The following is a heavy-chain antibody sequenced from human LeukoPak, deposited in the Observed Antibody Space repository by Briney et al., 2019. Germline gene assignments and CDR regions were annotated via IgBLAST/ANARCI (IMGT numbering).Heavy chain of an antibody. J-gene: IGHJ4*02. CDR1: GFSFSDYY. D-gene: IGHD2-21*01. Sequence: PGGSLRLSCGASGFSFSDYYMSWVRQAPGKGREWISYISSTGRTIYYADSVKGRFTISRDNDKNSLYLHMSSLRAEDTAVYYCAREYYSSFDYWGQGSLVIVSS. CDR2: ISSTGRTI. V-gene: IGHV3-11*04. CDR3: AREYYSSFDY.